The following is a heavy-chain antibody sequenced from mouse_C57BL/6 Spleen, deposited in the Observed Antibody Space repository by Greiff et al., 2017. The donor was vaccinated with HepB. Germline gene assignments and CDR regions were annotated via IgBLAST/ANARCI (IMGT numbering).Heavy chain of an antibody. CDR2: IYPGDGDT. V-gene: IGHV1-82*01. D-gene: IGHD2-2*01. CDR3: ARSMGMVTTVDY. Sequence: VQRVESGPELVKPGASVKISCKASGYAFSSSWMNWVKQRPGKGLEWIGRIYPGDGDTNYNGKFKGKATLTADKSSSTAYMQLSSLTSEDSAVYFCARSMGMVTTVDYWGQGTTLTVSS. J-gene: IGHJ2*01. CDR1: GYAFSSSW.